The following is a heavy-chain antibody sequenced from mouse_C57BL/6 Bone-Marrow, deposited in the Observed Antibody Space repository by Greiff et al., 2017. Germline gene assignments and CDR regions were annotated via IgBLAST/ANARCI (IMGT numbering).Heavy chain of an antibody. CDR2: IHPNSGST. CDR3: ARGGHYYGSSYGDYFDY. Sequence: QVQLQQPGAELVKPGASVKLSCKASGYTFTSYWMHWVKQRPGQGLEWIGMIHPNSGSTNYNEKFKSKATLTVDKSSSTAYMQLSSLTSEDSAVYYCARGGHYYGSSYGDYFDYWGQGTTLTVSS. CDR1: GYTFTSYW. J-gene: IGHJ2*01. V-gene: IGHV1-64*01. D-gene: IGHD1-1*01.